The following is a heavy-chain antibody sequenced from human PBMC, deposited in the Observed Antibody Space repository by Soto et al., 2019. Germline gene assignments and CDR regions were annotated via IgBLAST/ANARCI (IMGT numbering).Heavy chain of an antibody. CDR2: LYDIDGS. J-gene: IGHJ3*01. CDR3: ATWHEREHAYDV. Sequence: DVQLVESGGGLIQPGESLRLSCAAFGFTISGKKYVAWVRQAPGKGLEWVSALYDIDGSFYADSVKGRFTTSSDSSKTTVYLQMHDLRPDDTAVYYCATWHEREHAYDVWGLGTTVTVSS. CDR1: GFTISGKKY. D-gene: IGHD1-1*01. V-gene: IGHV3-53*01.